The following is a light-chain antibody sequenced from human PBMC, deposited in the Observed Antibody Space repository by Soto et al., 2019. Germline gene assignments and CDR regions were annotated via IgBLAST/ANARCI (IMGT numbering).Light chain of an antibody. CDR3: LLSYSGADVV. V-gene: IGLV7-46*01. Sequence: QAVVTQEPSLTVSPGGTVTLTCGSSTGAVTSGHYPYWCQQKLGQAPRTLIYDTSNKHSWTPARFSGSLLGGKAALTLSGAQPEDEAEYYCLLSYSGADVVFGGGTKLTVL. CDR2: DTS. J-gene: IGLJ2*01. CDR1: TGAVTSGHY.